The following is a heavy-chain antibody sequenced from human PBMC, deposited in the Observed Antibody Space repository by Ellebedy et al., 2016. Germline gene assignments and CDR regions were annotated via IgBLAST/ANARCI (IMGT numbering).Heavy chain of an antibody. D-gene: IGHD6-13*01. V-gene: IGHV1-46*01. CDR3: ATGYSTTWYKPDAFDI. CDR1: GYTFTSYY. J-gene: IGHJ3*02. Sequence: ASVKVSXXASGYTFTSYYMHWVRQAPGQGLEWMGIINPSGGSTSYAQKFQGRVTMTRDTSTSTVYMELRSLRSDDTAVYFRATGYSTTWYKPDAFDIWGQGTKVTVSS. CDR2: INPSGGST.